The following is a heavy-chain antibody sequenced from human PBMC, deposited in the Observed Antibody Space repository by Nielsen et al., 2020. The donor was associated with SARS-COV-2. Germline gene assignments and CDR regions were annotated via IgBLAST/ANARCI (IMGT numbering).Heavy chain of an antibody. Sequence: GGSLRLSCAASGFTFSDSYMSWIRLASGKGLEWISYISASGSYTNYADSLRGRFTISRDNAKNSLYLQMNSLRAEDTAMYYCAKSGNCNGGICYSTEYFQDWGQGTLVTVSS. CDR1: GFTFSDSY. D-gene: IGHD2-15*01. CDR2: ISASGSYT. CDR3: AKSGNCNGGICYSTEYFQD. V-gene: IGHV3-11*03. J-gene: IGHJ1*01.